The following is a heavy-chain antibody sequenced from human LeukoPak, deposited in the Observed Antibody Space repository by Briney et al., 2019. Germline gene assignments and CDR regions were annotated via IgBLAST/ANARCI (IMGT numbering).Heavy chain of an antibody. D-gene: IGHD5-24*01. J-gene: IGHJ4*02. CDR1: GGSISSYS. CDR2: VYDGGST. CDR3: ARAGPRRDGYNFDC. Sequence: SETLSLTCTVSGGSISSYSWSWIRQPPGKALEWIGLVYDGGSTYYNPSLKSRVTISLDTSKNQVSLNLNSVTSPDTAVYYCARAGPRRDGYNFDCWGQGTLVTVSS. V-gene: IGHV4-59*01.